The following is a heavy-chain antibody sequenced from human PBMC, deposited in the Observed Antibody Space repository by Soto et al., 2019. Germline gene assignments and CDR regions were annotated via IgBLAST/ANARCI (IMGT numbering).Heavy chain of an antibody. Sequence: QVQLQQWGAGLLKPSETLSLTCAVYGESLSGYYGKWIRQSPGKGLEWSGDINYSGNTNYNPSLKSRVTISIDPSKTQVAVKLSSLTAADTAVYYCARTRHRAVWGQGTTVIVSS. V-gene: IGHV4-34*01. J-gene: IGHJ6*02. D-gene: IGHD4-17*01. CDR3: ARTRHRAV. CDR1: GESLSGYY. CDR2: INYSGNT.